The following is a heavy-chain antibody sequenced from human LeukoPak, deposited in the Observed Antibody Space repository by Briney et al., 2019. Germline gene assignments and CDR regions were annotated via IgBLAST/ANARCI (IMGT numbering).Heavy chain of an antibody. V-gene: IGHV3-48*04. CDR1: GFTFSIYS. D-gene: IGHD2-2*01. J-gene: IGHJ4*02. Sequence: GGSLRLSCAASGFTFSIYSMNWVRQAPGKGLEWVSYIDSSGDTIYYADSVKGRFTMSRDNAKNSLYLQMNSLRAEDTAVYYCNVGVPATMRDFDYWGQGALVTVSS. CDR3: NVGVPATMRDFDY. CDR2: IDSSGDTI.